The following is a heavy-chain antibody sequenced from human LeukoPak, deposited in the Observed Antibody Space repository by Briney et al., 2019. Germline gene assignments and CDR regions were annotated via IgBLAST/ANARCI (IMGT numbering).Heavy chain of an antibody. CDR1: GFTFSSYG. Sequence: PGRSLRLSCAASGFTFSSYGMHWVRQAPGMGLEWVAIIWYDGNNKYYADSVKGRFTISRDNSKNTLYLQMNSLRVEDTAVYYCARDLSGSAIDYWGQGTLVTVSS. CDR2: IWYDGNNK. J-gene: IGHJ4*02. D-gene: IGHD1-26*01. CDR3: ARDLSGSAIDY. V-gene: IGHV3-33*01.